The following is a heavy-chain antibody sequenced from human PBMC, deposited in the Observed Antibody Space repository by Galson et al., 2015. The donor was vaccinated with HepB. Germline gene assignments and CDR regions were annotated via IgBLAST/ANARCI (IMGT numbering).Heavy chain of an antibody. D-gene: IGHD1-26*01. CDR3: ARVGWELRPLDY. J-gene: IGHJ4*02. CDR2: ISGSASST. V-gene: IGHV3-23*01. CDR1: GFSFSSNW. Sequence: SLRLSCAASGFSFSSNWMSWIRQAPGKGLEWVSAISGSASSTYYGDSVKGRFTISRDNSKNRLYLQMNSLRAGDTAVYYCARVGWELRPLDYWGQGTLVTVSS.